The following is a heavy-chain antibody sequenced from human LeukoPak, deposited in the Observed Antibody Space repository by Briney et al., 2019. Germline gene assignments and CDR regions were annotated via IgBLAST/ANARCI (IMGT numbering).Heavy chain of an antibody. J-gene: IGHJ4*02. Sequence: GGTLRLSCAASGFTFSSYGMSWVRQAPGKGLEWVSAISGSGGSTYYADSVKGRFTISRDNSKNTLYLQMNSLRAEDTAVYYCEAYCGGDCYPRGLDYWGQGILVTVSS. CDR1: GFTFSSYG. D-gene: IGHD2-21*01. CDR2: ISGSGGST. V-gene: IGHV3-23*01. CDR3: EAYCGGDCYPRGLDY.